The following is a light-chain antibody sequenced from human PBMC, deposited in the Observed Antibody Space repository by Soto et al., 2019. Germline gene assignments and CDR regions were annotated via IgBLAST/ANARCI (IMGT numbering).Light chain of an antibody. CDR3: QQYYDTPWT. CDR2: WAS. V-gene: IGKV4-1*01. CDR1: QSVLHSSNNKNY. Sequence: DIVMTQSPDSLAVSLGERATINCKSSQSVLHSSNNKNYLAWYQQKPGQPPKLLIYWASTRESGVPDRFSGSGSGTDFTLIISNLQAEDVAVYYCQQYYDTPWTFGQGTKVEIK. J-gene: IGKJ1*01.